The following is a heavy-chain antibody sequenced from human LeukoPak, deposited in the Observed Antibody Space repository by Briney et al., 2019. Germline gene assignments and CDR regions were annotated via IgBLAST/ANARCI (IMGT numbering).Heavy chain of an antibody. CDR3: ARDFETVAGTRYFDY. Sequence: GRSLRLSCAASAFTFSSYAMHWVRQAPGKGLEWVAVISYDGSNKYYADSVKGRFTISRDNSKNTLYLQMNSLRAEDTAVYYCARDFETVAGTRYFDYWGQGTLVTVSS. CDR2: ISYDGSNK. V-gene: IGHV3-30-3*01. CDR1: AFTFSSYA. J-gene: IGHJ4*02. D-gene: IGHD6-19*01.